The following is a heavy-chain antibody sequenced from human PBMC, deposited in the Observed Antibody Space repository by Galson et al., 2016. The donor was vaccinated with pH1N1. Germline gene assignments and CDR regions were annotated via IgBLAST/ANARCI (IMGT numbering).Heavy chain of an antibody. Sequence: SLRLSCAASGFTFSRYAMSWVRQAPGKGLEWVSGISGSGGSTNYAESVKGRFIISRDNFKNTLYLQMNSLRAEDTAIFYCAKVGSYCSGGRCYYFDYWGLGTPVTVAS. CDR2: ISGSGGST. D-gene: IGHD2-15*01. CDR1: GFTFSRYA. J-gene: IGHJ4*02. CDR3: AKVGSYCSGGRCYYFDY. V-gene: IGHV3-23*01.